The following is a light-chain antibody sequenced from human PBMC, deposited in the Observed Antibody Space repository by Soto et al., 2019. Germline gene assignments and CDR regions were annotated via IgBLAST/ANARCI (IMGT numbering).Light chain of an antibody. Sequence: SVLTQPASVSGSPGQSITISCTGTSSDVGGYNYVSWYQQHPGKAPKLMIYDVSSRPSGVSNRFSGSKSGNTASLTISGLQAEDEADYYCSSYKSSTTEVFGTGTKVIV. J-gene: IGLJ1*01. CDR1: SSDVGGYNY. V-gene: IGLV2-14*01. CDR3: SSYKSSTTEV. CDR2: DVS.